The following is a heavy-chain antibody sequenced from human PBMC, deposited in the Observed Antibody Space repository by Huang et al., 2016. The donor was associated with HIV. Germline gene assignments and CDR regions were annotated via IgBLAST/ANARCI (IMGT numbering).Heavy chain of an antibody. Sequence: QLQLQESGPGQVKPSETLSLTCTVSCDFISSTNYYWGWIRQSPGKGLEWVGSVYQSGSTNYNPSLKRRVTLSVDTSRNQFSLRLNSVTAADTAVYYCASQHIGAAATWFWGRGTQVAVSS. CDR3: ASQHIGAAATWF. CDR1: CDFISSTNYY. CDR2: VYQSGST. V-gene: IGHV4-39*01. D-gene: IGHD6-13*01. J-gene: IGHJ4*02.